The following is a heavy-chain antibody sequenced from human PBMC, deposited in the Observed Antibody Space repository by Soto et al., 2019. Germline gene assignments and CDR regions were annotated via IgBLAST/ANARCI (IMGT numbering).Heavy chain of an antibody. Sequence: GASVKVSCKASGFTFTSSAVQWVRQARGQRLEWIGWIVVGSGNTNYAQKFQERVTITRDMSTSTAYMELRSLRSDDTAVYYCARGAVAGILDYWGQGTLVTVSS. CDR3: ARGAVAGILDY. J-gene: IGHJ4*02. D-gene: IGHD6-19*01. V-gene: IGHV1-58*01. CDR1: GFTFTSSA. CDR2: IVVGSGNT.